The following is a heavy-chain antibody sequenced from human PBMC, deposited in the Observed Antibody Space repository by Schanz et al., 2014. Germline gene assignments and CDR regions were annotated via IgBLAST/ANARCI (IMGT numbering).Heavy chain of an antibody. CDR3: ATDYSGGGCHI. J-gene: IGHJ3*02. V-gene: IGHV3-30*03. Sequence: QVQLVESGGGVVQPGRSLRLSCAASGFTFSGYGMHWVRQAPGKGLEWVAIISYDGRHKNYADSVKGRFTISRDNSKNTLHLQMNSLRVEDTALYFCATDYSGGGCHIWGQGTMVTVSS. CDR1: GFTFSGYG. D-gene: IGHD6-19*01. CDR2: ISYDGRHK.